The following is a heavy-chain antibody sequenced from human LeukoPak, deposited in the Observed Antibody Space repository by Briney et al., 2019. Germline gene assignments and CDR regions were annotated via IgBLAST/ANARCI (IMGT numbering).Heavy chain of an antibody. J-gene: IGHJ4*02. Sequence: PGGSLRLSCAASGFTFSNAWMSWVRQAPGKGLEWVANIKQDGSEKYYVDSVKGRFTISRDNAKNSLYLQMNSLRAEDTAVYYCARTPPTIGSYGEDYWGQGTLVTVSS. V-gene: IGHV3-7*01. CDR3: ARTPPTIGSYGEDY. CDR2: IKQDGSEK. D-gene: IGHD1-26*01. CDR1: GFTFSNAW.